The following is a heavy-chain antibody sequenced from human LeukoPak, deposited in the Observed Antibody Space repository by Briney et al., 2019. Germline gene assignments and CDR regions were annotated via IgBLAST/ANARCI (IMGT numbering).Heavy chain of an antibody. CDR3: ARGSSGYYKHAFDI. V-gene: IGHV4-59*01. CDR2: IYYSGST. CDR1: GGSISSYY. Sequence: PSETLSLTCTVSGGSISSYYWSWIRQPPGKGLEWIGYIYYSGSTNYNPSLKSRVTISVDTSKNQFSLKLSSVTAADTAMYYCARGSSGYYKHAFDIWGQGTMVTVSS. D-gene: IGHD3-22*01. J-gene: IGHJ3*02.